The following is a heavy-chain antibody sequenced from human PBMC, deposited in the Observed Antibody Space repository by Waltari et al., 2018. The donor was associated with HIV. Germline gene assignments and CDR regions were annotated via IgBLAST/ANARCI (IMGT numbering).Heavy chain of an antibody. J-gene: IGHJ4*02. Sequence: EVRLVESGGGPVQPGGSLRLSCAASGFPLRLYNMNWVRQTPGKGLEWVAYISGDGKNKYYADSVKGRFIISKDNGQNFLHLQMDRLSVDDSAKYFCAREVTSSKVMNYWGQGTPVIVSS. CDR3: AREVTSSKVMNY. V-gene: IGHV3-48*03. CDR1: GFPLRLYN. CDR2: ISGDGKNK. D-gene: IGHD2-21*02.